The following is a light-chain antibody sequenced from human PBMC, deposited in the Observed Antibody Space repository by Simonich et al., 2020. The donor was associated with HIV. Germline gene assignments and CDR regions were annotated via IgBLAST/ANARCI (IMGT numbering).Light chain of an antibody. CDR2: AAS. CDR3: QQANSFPPRYT. V-gene: IGKV1-12*01. J-gene: IGKJ2*01. Sequence: DIQMTQSPSSVSASVGDRVTITCRASQGIKSWLAWYQQKPGKDPKLLIYAASTLQSGVPSRFSGSGYGTDFTLTISSLQPEDFATYYCQQANSFPPRYTFGQGTKLEIK. CDR1: QGIKSW.